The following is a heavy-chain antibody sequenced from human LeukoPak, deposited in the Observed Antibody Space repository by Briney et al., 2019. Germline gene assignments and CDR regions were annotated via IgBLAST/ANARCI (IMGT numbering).Heavy chain of an antibody. CDR2: INPNSGGT. V-gene: IGHV1-2*02. J-gene: IGHJ3*02. CDR1: GYTFTGCY. D-gene: IGHD1-26*01. CDR3: ARAWDIVDAFDI. Sequence: ASVKVSCKASGYTFTGCYMHWVRQAPGQGLEWMGWINPNSGGTNYAQKFQGRVTMTRDTSISTAYMELSRLRSDDTAVYYCARAWDIVDAFDIWGQGTMVTVSS.